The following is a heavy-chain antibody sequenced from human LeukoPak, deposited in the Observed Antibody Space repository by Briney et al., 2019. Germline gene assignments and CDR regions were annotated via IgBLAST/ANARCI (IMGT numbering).Heavy chain of an antibody. Sequence: GGSLRLSCAASGFTFSSYAMSWVRQAPGKGLEWVSAISGSGGSTYYADSVKGRFTISRDNSKSTLYLQMNSLRAEDTAVYYCAKDLWPNYDILTGYYFPFDYWGQGTLVTVSS. CDR3: AKDLWPNYDILTGYYFPFDY. CDR2: ISGSGGST. V-gene: IGHV3-23*01. J-gene: IGHJ4*02. CDR1: GFTFSSYA. D-gene: IGHD3-9*01.